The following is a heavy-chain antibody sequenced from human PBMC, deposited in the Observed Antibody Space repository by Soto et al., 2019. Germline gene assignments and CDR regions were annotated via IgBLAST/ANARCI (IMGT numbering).Heavy chain of an antibody. CDR3: ARGRGAAADYFDF. Sequence: QAQLVESGGGLVKPGGSLRLSCAVSGFTFSDYYMTWIRQAPGKGLEWVSYISSSTSHTNYADSVKGRFTISRDNAKNTLFMQMNRLSAEDTAVYYCARGRGAAADYFDFWGQGTLVTVSS. D-gene: IGHD6-13*01. CDR1: GFTFSDYY. V-gene: IGHV3-11*05. CDR2: ISSSTSHT. J-gene: IGHJ4*02.